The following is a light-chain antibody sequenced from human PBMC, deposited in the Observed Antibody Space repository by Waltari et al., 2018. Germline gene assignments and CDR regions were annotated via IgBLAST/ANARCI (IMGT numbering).Light chain of an antibody. CDR2: GAS. V-gene: IGKV3-20*01. CDR1: QSVSSSY. Sequence: EIVLTQSPGTLSLSPGERATLSCRASQSVSSSYLAWYQQKPVQAPRLLIYGASSRATGIPDRFRGSGSGTDFTLTISRLEPEDFAVYYCQQYGSSPRTFGQGTKLEIK. J-gene: IGKJ2*01. CDR3: QQYGSSPRT.